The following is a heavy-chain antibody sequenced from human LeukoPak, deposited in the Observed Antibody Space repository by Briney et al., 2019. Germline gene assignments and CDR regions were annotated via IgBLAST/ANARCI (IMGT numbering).Heavy chain of an antibody. CDR2: IYSGGST. J-gene: IGHJ4*02. CDR3: ARLDSSSWYDY. CDR1: GFTVSSSY. Sequence: GGSLRLSCAASGFTVSSSYMSWVRQAPGKGLEWVSVIYSGGSTYYADSVKGRFTISRDNSKNTLYLQMISLRAEDTAVYYCARLDSSSWYDYWGQGTLVTVSS. V-gene: IGHV3-53*01. D-gene: IGHD6-13*01.